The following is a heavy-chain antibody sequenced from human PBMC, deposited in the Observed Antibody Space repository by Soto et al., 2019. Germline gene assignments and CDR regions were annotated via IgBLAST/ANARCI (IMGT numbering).Heavy chain of an antibody. J-gene: IGHJ6*02. D-gene: IGHD6-13*01. Sequence: SETLSLTCTVSGGSISSYYWSWIRQPAGKGLEWIGRISTTETTNYNPSLKSRVSMSLDTSKSQVSLKLSSVTAADAAVYYCAGNIAAAGRRYYGMDVWGQGTTVTVSS. V-gene: IGHV4-4*07. CDR1: GGSISSYY. CDR3: AGNIAAAGRRYYGMDV. CDR2: ISTTETT.